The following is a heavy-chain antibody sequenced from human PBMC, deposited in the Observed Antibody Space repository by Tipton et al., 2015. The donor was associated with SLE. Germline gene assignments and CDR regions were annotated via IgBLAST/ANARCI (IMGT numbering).Heavy chain of an antibody. D-gene: IGHD6-13*01. CDR2: ISYDGSNK. Sequence: SLRLSCAASGFIFSSYGMHWVRQAPGKGLEWVAVISYDGSNKYYADSVKGRFTISRDNSKNTLYLQMNSLRTEDTAVYYCARDSSRCPDYWGQGTLVTVSS. J-gene: IGHJ4*02. V-gene: IGHV3-30*03. CDR3: ARDSSRCPDY. CDR1: GFIFSSYG.